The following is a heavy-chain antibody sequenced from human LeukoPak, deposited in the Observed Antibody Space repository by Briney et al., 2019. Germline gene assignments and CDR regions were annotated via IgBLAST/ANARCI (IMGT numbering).Heavy chain of an antibody. J-gene: IGHJ4*02. V-gene: IGHV1-2*02. CDR1: GYTFTGYY. D-gene: IGHD6-13*01. CDR2: INPNSGGT. CDR3: ARVAAGKSPIKWDY. Sequence: GASVKVSCKASGYTFTGYYMHWVRQAPGQGLEWMGWINPNSGGTNYAQKFQSRVTMTRDTSISTAYMELSRLRSDDTAVYYCARVAAGKSPIKWDYWGQGTLVTVSS.